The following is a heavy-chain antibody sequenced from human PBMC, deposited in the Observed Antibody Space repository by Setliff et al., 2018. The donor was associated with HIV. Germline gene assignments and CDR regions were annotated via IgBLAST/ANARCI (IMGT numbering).Heavy chain of an antibody. J-gene: IGHJ3*01. Sequence: PSETLSLTCTVSGGSIRSGSYYWTWIRQPAGKGPEWIGHIYTNGYTNYNPSLKRRVTISVDTSRDQFSLQLTSVTAADTAVYYCARAPPGIQNDAFDVWGQGTMVTVSS. CDR3: ARAPPGIQNDAFDV. CDR2: IYTNGYT. CDR1: GGSIRSGSYY. V-gene: IGHV4-61*09.